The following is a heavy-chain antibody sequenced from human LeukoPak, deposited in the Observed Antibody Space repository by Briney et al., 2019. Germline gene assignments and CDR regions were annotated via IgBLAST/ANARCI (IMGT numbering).Heavy chain of an antibody. J-gene: IGHJ5*02. V-gene: IGHV1-46*01. CDR1: GYTFSSFD. Sequence: GASVKVSCKASGYTFSSFDFNWVRQATGQGLEWMGIINPSGGSTSYAQKFQGRVTMTRDTSTSTVYMELSSLRSEDTAVYYCARDRRKVGPTHIDPWGRGTLVTVSS. D-gene: IGHD1-26*01. CDR2: INPSGGST. CDR3: ARDRRKVGPTHIDP.